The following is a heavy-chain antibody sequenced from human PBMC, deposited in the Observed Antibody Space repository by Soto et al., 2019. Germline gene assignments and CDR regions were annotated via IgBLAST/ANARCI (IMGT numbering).Heavy chain of an antibody. D-gene: IGHD6-13*01. CDR3: ARIAASGRGWDV. J-gene: IGHJ6*02. Sequence: EVQLVESGGGWVQPGGSLRLSCVDSGFTFSSYWMSWVRQAPVKGLEWVGNIKQDGSEENYADSVKGRFTISRDNAKNSMYLQMNCLRVEDTAVYYCARIAASGRGWDVWGQGTTVVVSS. V-gene: IGHV3-7*01. CDR1: GFTFSSYW. CDR2: IKQDGSEE.